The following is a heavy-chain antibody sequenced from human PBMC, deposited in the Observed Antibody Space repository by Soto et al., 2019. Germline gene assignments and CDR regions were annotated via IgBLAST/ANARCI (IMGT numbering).Heavy chain of an antibody. Sequence: QVQLVQSGAEVKKPGSSVKVSCKSSGGTLSSYTISWVRQATGQGLEWMGRIIPILGIANYAQKFQGRVTITADKSTSTAYMELSSLRSEDTAVYYCALGGSSCCPDYWGQGTLVTVAS. CDR3: ALGGSSCCPDY. CDR1: GGTLSSYT. D-gene: IGHD6-19*01. V-gene: IGHV1-69*02. J-gene: IGHJ4*02. CDR2: IIPILGIA.